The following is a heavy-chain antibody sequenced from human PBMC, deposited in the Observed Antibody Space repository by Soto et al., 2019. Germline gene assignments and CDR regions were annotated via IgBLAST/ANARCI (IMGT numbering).Heavy chain of an antibody. D-gene: IGHD6-19*01. V-gene: IGHV1-2*04. CDR3: ATSRTSIAVAGEAEYYFDY. CDR1: GYSFTVFY. CDR2: INPDSGGT. J-gene: IGHJ4*02. Sequence: ASVTVSCKAFGYSFTVFYIDWVRQDPGQGLDWMGWINPDSGGTNYTQKFQGWVTMTRDTSISTAYMELSGLRSDDTAVYYCATSRTSIAVAGEAEYYFDYWGQGTLVNVSS.